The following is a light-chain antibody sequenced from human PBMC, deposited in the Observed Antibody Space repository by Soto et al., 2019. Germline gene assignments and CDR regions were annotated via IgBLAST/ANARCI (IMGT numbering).Light chain of an antibody. CDR2: GAS. Sequence: IVLTQSPGTLSLSPGETATLSCRASQSVSSSYLGWYQQKPGQAPRLLIYGASGRATDIPDRFSGSGSVTDFSLTISRLETEDFAVYYCQHYGGSPSFTFGPGAKVDIK. V-gene: IGKV3-20*01. J-gene: IGKJ3*01. CDR3: QHYGGSPSFT. CDR1: QSVSSSY.